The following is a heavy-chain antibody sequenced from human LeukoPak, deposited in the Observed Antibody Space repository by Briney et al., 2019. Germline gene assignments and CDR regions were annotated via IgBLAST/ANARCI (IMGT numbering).Heavy chain of an antibody. CDR3: ARDGPDRAAWFDP. D-gene: IGHD3-22*01. Sequence: ASVKVSCKASGYTFSSCGISWVRQAPGQGLEWMGWISDYNGNTNYARKVQGRVTMTTDPFTSTAYMEPRSLRSDDTAVYYCARDGPDRAAWFDPWGQGTLVTVSS. J-gene: IGHJ5*02. CDR2: ISDYNGNT. V-gene: IGHV1-18*01. CDR1: GYTFSSCG.